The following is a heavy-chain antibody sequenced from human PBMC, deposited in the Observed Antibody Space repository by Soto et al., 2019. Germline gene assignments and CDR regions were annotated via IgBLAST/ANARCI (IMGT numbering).Heavy chain of an antibody. CDR1: GDSVSSNSAA. CDR2: TYYRSKWYN. V-gene: IGHV6-1*01. J-gene: IGHJ6*02. CDR3: ARAPRIAAAGKYYYYYYGMDV. D-gene: IGHD6-13*01. Sequence: PSQTLSLTCAISGDSVSSNSAAWNWIRQSPSRGLEWLGRTYYRSKWYNDYAVSVKSRITINPDTSKNQFSLQLNSATPEDTAVYYCARAPRIAAAGKYYYYYYGMDVWGQGTTVTVSS.